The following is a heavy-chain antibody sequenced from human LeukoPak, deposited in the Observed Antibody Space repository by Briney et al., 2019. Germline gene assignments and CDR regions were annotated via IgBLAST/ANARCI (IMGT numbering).Heavy chain of an antibody. CDR3: GRVGHTSGRDLDC. CDR2: INPNSGST. V-gene: IGHV1-2*02. CDR1: FTSNSYY. D-gene: IGHD6-19*01. J-gene: IGHJ4*02. Sequence: GASVKVSFKGFTSNSYYIYWVRQAPGQGLEWMGWINPNSGSTKFAQKFQGRVTMTREASISTFYMELSRLRSDDTAVYYCGRVGHTSGRDLDCWGQGTLVTVSS.